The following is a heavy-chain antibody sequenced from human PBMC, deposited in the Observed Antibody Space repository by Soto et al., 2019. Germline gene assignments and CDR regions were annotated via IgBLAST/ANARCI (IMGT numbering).Heavy chain of an antibody. CDR1: GFTFSSYG. D-gene: IGHD3-10*01. J-gene: IGHJ6*02. CDR3: AKMLWFGEMPQEIYYYYGMDV. V-gene: IGHV3-30*18. Sequence: GGSLRLSCAASGFTFSSYGMHWVRQAPGKGLEWVAVISYDGSNKYYADSVKGRFTISRDNSKNTLYLQMNSLRAEDTAVYYCAKMLWFGEMPQEIYYYYGMDVWGQGTTVTVSS. CDR2: ISYDGSNK.